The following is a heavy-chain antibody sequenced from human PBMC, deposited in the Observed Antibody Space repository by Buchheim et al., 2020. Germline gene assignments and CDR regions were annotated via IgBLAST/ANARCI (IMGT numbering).Heavy chain of an antibody. CDR2: IKEDGSEK. J-gene: IGHJ5*02. CDR3: ARGRGYFYSNEDNWPDP. CDR1: EITFDDYG. Sequence: EVQLVESGGGVARPGGSLRLSCVDSEITFDDYGMSWVRQAPGKGLEWVANIKEDGSEKYYVDSVKARFSISRDNAKNSVYLQMNSLRAEDTAMYYCARGRGYFYSNEDNWPDPWGQGTL. D-gene: IGHD1-1*01. V-gene: IGHV3-7*01.